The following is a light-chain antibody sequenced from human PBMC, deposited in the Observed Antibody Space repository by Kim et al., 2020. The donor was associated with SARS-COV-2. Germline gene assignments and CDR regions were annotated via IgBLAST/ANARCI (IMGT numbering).Light chain of an antibody. V-gene: IGKV2-30*01. CDR2: KVS. J-gene: IGKJ3*01. CDR1: QSLVYSDGNLY. CDR3: MQGTHWPFT. Sequence: PAAIACRSSQSLVYSDGNLYLNWFHQRPGRSPRRLIYKVSDRDSGVPDRFSGSGSGTDFTLQICRVEAEDVGVYYCMQGTHWPFTFGPETKVDIK.